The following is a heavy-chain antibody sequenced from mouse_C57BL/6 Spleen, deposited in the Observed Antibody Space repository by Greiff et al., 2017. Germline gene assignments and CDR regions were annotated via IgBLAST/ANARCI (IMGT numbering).Heavy chain of an antibody. CDR1: GFNIKDYY. CDR2: IDPEDGDT. D-gene: IGHD1-1*01. V-gene: IGHV14-1*01. J-gene: IGHJ4*01. Sequence: VQLQQSGAELVRPGASVKLSCTASGFNIKDYYMHWVKQRPEQGLEWIGRIDPEDGDTEYAPKFQGKATMTADTSSNTAYLQLSSLTSEDTAVYYCTLITTVVNAMDYWGQGTSVTVSS. CDR3: TLITTVVNAMDY.